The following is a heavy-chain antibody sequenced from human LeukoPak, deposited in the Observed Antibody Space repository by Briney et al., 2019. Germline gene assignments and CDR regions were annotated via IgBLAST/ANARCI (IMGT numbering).Heavy chain of an antibody. J-gene: IGHJ4*02. CDR3: AREAHYYDSSGYYFPFDY. D-gene: IGHD3-22*01. V-gene: IGHV1-69*05. CDR2: IIPFFGTA. CDR1: GGTFSSYA. Sequence: GASVKVSCKASGGTFSSYAISWVRQAPGQGVEWMGRIIPFFGTANYAKKFQGRVTITTDESTSTAYMEPSSLRSEDTAVYYCAREAHYYDSSGYYFPFDYWGQGTLVTVSS.